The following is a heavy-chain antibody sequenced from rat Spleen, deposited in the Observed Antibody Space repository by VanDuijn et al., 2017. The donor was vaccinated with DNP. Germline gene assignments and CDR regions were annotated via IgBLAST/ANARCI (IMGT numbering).Heavy chain of an antibody. CDR3: ARDGTY. J-gene: IGHJ2*01. CDR2: IWSGGST. CDR1: GSSLTTNS. Sequence: QVQLKESGPGLVQPSQTLSLTCTVSGSSLTTNSISWIRQPPGKGLEWMGAIWSGGSTAYSSALKSRLSISRDTSRSQVFLKMNSLQTEDTAIYFCARDGTYWGQGVMVTVSS. V-gene: IGHV2-47*01. D-gene: IGHD2-6*01.